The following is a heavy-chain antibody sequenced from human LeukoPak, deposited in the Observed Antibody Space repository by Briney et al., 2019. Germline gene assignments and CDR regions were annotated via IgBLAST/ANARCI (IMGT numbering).Heavy chain of an antibody. V-gene: IGHV3-7*03. CDR1: GFTFSSYS. CDR3: AKPAGTVAGPIDY. D-gene: IGHD1-14*01. Sequence: GGSLRLSCAVSGFTFSSYSMSWVRQAPGKGLEWVANMKEDGSEIFYVDSVKGRFTISRDNAKNSLYLQMNSLRAEDTAVYYCAKPAGTVAGPIDYWGQGTLVTVSS. CDR2: MKEDGSEI. J-gene: IGHJ4*02.